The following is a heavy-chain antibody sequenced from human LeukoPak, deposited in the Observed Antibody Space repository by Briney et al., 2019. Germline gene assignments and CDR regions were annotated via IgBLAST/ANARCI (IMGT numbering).Heavy chain of an antibody. J-gene: IGHJ4*02. CDR2: IIPILGIA. D-gene: IGHD3-22*01. Sequence: GASVKVSCKASGGTFSSYAISWVRQAPGQGVEWMGRIIPILGIANYAQKFQGRVTITADKSTSTAYMELSSLRSEDTAVYYCARDSSGPTSSPDFDYWGQGTLVTVSS. CDR1: GGTFSSYA. V-gene: IGHV1-69*04. CDR3: ARDSSGPTSSPDFDY.